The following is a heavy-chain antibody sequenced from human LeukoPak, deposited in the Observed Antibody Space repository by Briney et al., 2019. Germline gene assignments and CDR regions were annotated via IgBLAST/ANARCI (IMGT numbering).Heavy chain of an antibody. Sequence: GASVKVSCKASGYTFTSYGITWVRQAPGQGLEWMGWISAYNGNTNYAQELQGRVTMTTDTSTSTAYMELGSLRSDDTAVYYCARVVRVGVVVAATRRRNSDAFDIWGQGTMVTVSS. CDR3: ARVVRVGVVVAATRRRNSDAFDI. CDR2: ISAYNGNT. CDR1: GYTFTSYG. D-gene: IGHD2-15*01. J-gene: IGHJ3*02. V-gene: IGHV1-18*01.